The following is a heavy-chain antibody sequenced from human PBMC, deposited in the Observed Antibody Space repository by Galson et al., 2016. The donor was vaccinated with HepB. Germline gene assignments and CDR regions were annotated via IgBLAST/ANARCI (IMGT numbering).Heavy chain of an antibody. Sequence: SLRLSCAASGFTLSTYDIQWVRQGTGKGLQWVSSIGKGGDTHYLGSVKGRFIISRENAKNSVYLQMNSLRAEDTAVYYCARDPIGHGMYVWGQGTTVTVSS. J-gene: IGHJ6*02. CDR3: ARDPIGHGMYV. D-gene: IGHD2-21*01. CDR1: GFTLSTYD. V-gene: IGHV3-13*01. CDR2: IGKGGDT.